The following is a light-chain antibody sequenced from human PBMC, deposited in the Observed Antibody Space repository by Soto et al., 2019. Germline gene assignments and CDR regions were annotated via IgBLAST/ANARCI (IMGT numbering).Light chain of an antibody. J-gene: IGLJ3*02. CDR2: EVT. CDR3: CSYAGKISWV. CDR1: NSDVGNYHF. V-gene: IGLV2-23*02. Sequence: QSALTQPASVSGSPGQSIIISCTGTNSDVGNYHFVSWFQQHPGKAPKLIIYEVTKRPSGVSDRFSASKSGNTASLTISGLQAEDGADYYCCSYAGKISWVFGGGTKLTVL.